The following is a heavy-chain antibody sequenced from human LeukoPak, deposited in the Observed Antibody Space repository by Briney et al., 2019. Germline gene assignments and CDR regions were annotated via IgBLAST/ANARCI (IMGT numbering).Heavy chain of an antibody. CDR1: GGSISSYY. D-gene: IGHD2-21*02. V-gene: IGHV4-59*01. J-gene: IGHJ3*02. Sequence: PSETLSLTCTVSGGSISSYYWSWIRQPPGKGLEWIGYIYYSGSTNYNPSLKSRVTISVDTSKNQFSLKLSSLNAADTAVYYCARDGDFGYAFDIWGQGTMVTVSS. CDR3: ARDGDFGYAFDI. CDR2: IYYSGST.